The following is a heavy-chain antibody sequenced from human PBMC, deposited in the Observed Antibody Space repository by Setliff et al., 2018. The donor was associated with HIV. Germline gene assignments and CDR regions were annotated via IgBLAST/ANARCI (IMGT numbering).Heavy chain of an antibody. CDR2: INHSGST. CDR1: GGSISGYY. CDR3: ARGGMGSSTDYYYYMDV. Sequence: PSETLSLTCTVSGGSISGYYWSWIRQPPGKGLEWIGEINHSGSTNYNPSLKSRVTISVDTSKNQFSLKLSSVTAADTAVYYCARGGMGSSTDYYYYMDVWGKGTTVTVSS. V-gene: IGHV4-34*01. J-gene: IGHJ6*03. D-gene: IGHD6-13*01.